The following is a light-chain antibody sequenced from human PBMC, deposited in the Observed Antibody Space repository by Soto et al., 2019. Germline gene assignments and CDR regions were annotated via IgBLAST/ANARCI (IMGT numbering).Light chain of an antibody. J-gene: IGKJ1*01. CDR2: KAS. CDR3: QQYNIYSGT. Sequence: QMTQSPSALSASVVDRFSITCRASQTIDSWLAWYQQRPGKPPNLLIYKASTLASGVPSRFSGSGSGTEFTLTINSLQPDDFATYYCQQYNIYSGTFGQGTKVDI. V-gene: IGKV1-5*03. CDR1: QTIDSW.